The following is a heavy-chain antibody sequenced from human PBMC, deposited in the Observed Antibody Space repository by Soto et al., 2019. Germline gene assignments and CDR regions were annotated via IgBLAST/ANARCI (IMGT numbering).Heavy chain of an antibody. D-gene: IGHD3-10*01. CDR2: IYYNGTT. CDR3: AREPRLLIGFGELYN. CDR1: GGSISSPNFY. J-gene: IGHJ4*02. Sequence: SETLSLTCTVSGGSISSPNFYWSWIRQHPGKGLEWIGHIYYNGTTYYNPTLKSRVSISVDTSKNQYSLKLSSVTAAETAVYICAREPRLLIGFGELYNWGRGTLVTVS. V-gene: IGHV4-31*03.